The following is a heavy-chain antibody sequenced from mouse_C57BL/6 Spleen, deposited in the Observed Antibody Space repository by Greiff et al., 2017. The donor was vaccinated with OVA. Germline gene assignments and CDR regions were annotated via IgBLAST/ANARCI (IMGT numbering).Heavy chain of an antibody. CDR2: IWSDGST. CDR1: GFSLTSYG. CDR3: ARHKGLGQNYFDY. J-gene: IGHJ2*01. Sequence: QVQLKESGPGLVAPSQSLSITCTVSGFSLTSYGVHWVRQPPGKGLEWLVVIWSDGSTTYNSALKSRLSISKDNSKSQVFLKMNSLQTDDTAMYXCARHKGLGQNYFDYWGQGTTLTVSS. V-gene: IGHV2-6-1*01. D-gene: IGHD4-1*01.